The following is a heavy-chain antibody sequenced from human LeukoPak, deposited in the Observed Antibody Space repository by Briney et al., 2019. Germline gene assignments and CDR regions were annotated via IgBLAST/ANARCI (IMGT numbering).Heavy chain of an antibody. CDR3: ARGSLAFASDS. CDR2: IYSTGST. CDR1: GHSINSNNYY. J-gene: IGHJ4*02. Sequence: SETLSLTCNVSGHSINSNNYYWGWIRQPPGKGLEWIGTIYSTGSTYYSASLKSRVTISADMSQNQYSLSLTSVTAADTALYFCARGSLAFASDSWGQGILVTVSS. D-gene: IGHD3-3*02. V-gene: IGHV4-39*07.